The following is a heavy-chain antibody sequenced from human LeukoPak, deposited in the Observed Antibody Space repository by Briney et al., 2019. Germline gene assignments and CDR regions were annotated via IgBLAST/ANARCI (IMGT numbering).Heavy chain of an antibody. CDR1: GYSFISYW. J-gene: IGHJ4*02. V-gene: IGHV5-51*01. D-gene: IGHD2-21*02. CDR3: ARNFEYCGGDCYDY. Sequence: GESLKISCKGSGYSFISYWIGWVRQMPGKGLEWMGIMFPGDSDTRYSPSFQGQVTISDDKSISTAYLQWSSLKASDSVIYYCARNFEYCGGDCYDYWGQGTLVTVSS. CDR2: MFPGDSDT.